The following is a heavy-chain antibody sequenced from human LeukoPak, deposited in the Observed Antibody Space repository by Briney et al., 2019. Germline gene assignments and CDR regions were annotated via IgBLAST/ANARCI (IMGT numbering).Heavy chain of an antibody. CDR2: ISSSSSYI. CDR1: GFTFSSYS. J-gene: IGHJ4*02. V-gene: IGHV3-21*01. Sequence: GGSLRLSCAASGFTFSSYSMNWVRQAPRKGLEWVSSISSSSSYIYYADSVKGRFTISRDNAKNSLYLQMNSLRAEDTAVYYCASRSGWHQGPCYWGQGTLVTVSS. CDR3: ASRSGWHQGPCY. D-gene: IGHD6-19*01.